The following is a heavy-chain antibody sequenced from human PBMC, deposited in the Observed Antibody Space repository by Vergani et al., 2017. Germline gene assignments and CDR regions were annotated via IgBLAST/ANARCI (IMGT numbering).Heavy chain of an antibody. CDR1: GFTFSSYA. J-gene: IGHJ1*01. CDR2: IGGSGGST. Sequence: EVQLLESGGGLVQPGGSLRLSCAASGFTFSSYAMSWVRQAPGKGLEWVSAIGGSGGSTYYADAVKGRFTISRGNSKNTLYLQMNSLRAEDTAVYYCAKGRTTEYFQHWGQGTLVTVSS. V-gene: IGHV3-23*01. D-gene: IGHD3-3*01. CDR3: AKGRTTEYFQH.